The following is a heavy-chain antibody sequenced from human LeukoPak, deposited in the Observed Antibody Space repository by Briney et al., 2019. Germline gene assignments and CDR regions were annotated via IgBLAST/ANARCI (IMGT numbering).Heavy chain of an antibody. CDR3: AGHGTAATIDY. V-gene: IGHV1-18*01. Sequence: GASVKVSCKASGYTFSSYGISWVRQAPGQGLEWMGWISAYNGKTNNAQKLQGRVTMTTDTSTSTAYMELRSLRSDDTAVYYCAGHGTAATIDYWGQGTLVTVSS. D-gene: IGHD1/OR15-1a*01. CDR1: GYTFSSYG. CDR2: ISAYNGKT. J-gene: IGHJ4*02.